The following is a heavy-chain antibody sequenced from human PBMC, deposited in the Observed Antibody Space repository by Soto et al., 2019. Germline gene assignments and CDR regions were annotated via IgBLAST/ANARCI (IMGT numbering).Heavy chain of an antibody. V-gene: IGHV3-23*01. J-gene: IGHJ4*01. CDR2: ISGSGGTS. Sequence: DVELSESGGGLVQPGGSLRLSCAASGFNFRSYAMSWVRRAPGKGLEWVSAISGSGGTSYFADSVRGRFTISRDSSKNTLYLQLSSLRVEDTAEYFCAKGRGSSWTIDYWGHGTLVTVSS. CDR3: AKGRGSSWTIDY. CDR1: GFNFRSYA. D-gene: IGHD6-13*01.